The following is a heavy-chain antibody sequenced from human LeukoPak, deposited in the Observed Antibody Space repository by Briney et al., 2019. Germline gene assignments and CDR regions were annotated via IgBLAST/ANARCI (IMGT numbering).Heavy chain of an antibody. CDR3: ARLPYRYNFVRPFDS. J-gene: IGHJ4*02. Sequence: GESLKISCKGSGYSFTSYWIGWVRQMPGKGLEWMGIIYPGDSDTRYSPSFQGQVTISADKSISTAYLQWSSLKASDTAMYYCARLPYRYNFVRPFDSWGQGTLVTVSP. D-gene: IGHD5-24*01. CDR2: IYPGDSDT. V-gene: IGHV5-51*01. CDR1: GYSFTSYW.